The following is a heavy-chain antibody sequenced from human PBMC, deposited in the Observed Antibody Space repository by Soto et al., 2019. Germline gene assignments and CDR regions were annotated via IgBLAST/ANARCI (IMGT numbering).Heavy chain of an antibody. CDR1: GFTFSSYW. Sequence: GGSLRLSCAASGFTFSSYWMSWVRQAPGKGLEWVANIKQDGSEKYYVDSVKGRFTISRDNAKNSLYLQMNSLRAEDTAVYYCARDASGSGSIGMDVWGQGTTVTVSS. D-gene: IGHD3-10*01. CDR3: ARDASGSGSIGMDV. CDR2: IKQDGSEK. V-gene: IGHV3-7*01. J-gene: IGHJ6*02.